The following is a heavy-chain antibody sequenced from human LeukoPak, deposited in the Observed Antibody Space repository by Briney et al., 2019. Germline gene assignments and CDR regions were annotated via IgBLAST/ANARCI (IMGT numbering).Heavy chain of an antibody. D-gene: IGHD6-19*01. J-gene: IGHJ5*02. CDR2: ISAYNGNT. CDR3: ARELSSGRYGGRFDP. Sequence: ASVKVSCKPSGYTFTTYGISWVRQAPGQGLEWMGWISAYNGNTNYAQKLQGRVTMTTDTSTSTAYMELRSLRSDDTAVYYCARELSSGRYGGRFDPWGQGTLVTVSS. CDR1: GYTFTTYG. V-gene: IGHV1-18*01.